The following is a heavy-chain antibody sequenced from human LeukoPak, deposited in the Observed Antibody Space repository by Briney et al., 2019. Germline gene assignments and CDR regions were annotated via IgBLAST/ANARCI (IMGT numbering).Heavy chain of an antibody. D-gene: IGHD2-21*02. CDR1: GFTFSSYW. CDR3: ARDGVTSSVVY. V-gene: IGHV3-7*01. Sequence: GGSLRLSCAASGFTFSSYWMSWVRQAPGKGLEWVANIKEDGSRKYYVDSVKDRFTISRDNAKKSLYLQMNSLRAEDTAVYYCARDGVTSSVVYWGQGTLVTVSS. CDR2: IKEDGSRK. J-gene: IGHJ4*02.